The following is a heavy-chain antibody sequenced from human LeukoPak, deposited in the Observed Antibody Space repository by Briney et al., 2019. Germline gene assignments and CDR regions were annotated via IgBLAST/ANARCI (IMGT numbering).Heavy chain of an antibody. J-gene: IGHJ6*02. CDR2: MNPNSGIT. Sequence: ASVKVSCKASGYTFTNYDINWVRHATGQGLEWMGWMNPNSGITSYAQKFQGRVTMTRNTSISTAYMELSSLRSEDTAVYYCARIGLVVPAALSYYYYYGMDVWGQGTTVTVSS. CDR3: ARIGLVVPAALSYYYYYGMDV. CDR1: GYTFTNYD. V-gene: IGHV1-8*01. D-gene: IGHD2-2*01.